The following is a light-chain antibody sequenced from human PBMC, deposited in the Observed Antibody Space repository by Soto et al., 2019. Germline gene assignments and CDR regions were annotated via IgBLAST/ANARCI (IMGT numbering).Light chain of an antibody. Sequence: EIVLTQSPATLSLSPGERATLSCRASQSVSSYLAWNQQKPGQAPRLLIYDASNRATGIPARFSGSGSGTDFTLTISSLEPEDFAVNYCQQRSNWPRTFGQGTKV. CDR2: DAS. CDR1: QSVSSY. V-gene: IGKV3-11*01. J-gene: IGKJ1*01. CDR3: QQRSNWPRT.